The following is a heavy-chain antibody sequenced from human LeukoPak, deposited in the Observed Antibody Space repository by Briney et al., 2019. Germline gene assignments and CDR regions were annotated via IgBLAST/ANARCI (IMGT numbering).Heavy chain of an antibody. J-gene: IGHJ5*02. V-gene: IGHV4-30-2*01. CDR1: GGSISSGGYS. CDR2: IYHSGST. CDR3: ARRQRPDGYCSSTSCYTESWFDP. D-gene: IGHD2-2*02. Sequence: PSETLSLTCAVSGGSISSGGYSWSWIRQPPGKGLEWIGYIYHSGSTYYNPPLKSRVTISVDRSKNQFSLKLSSVTAADTAVYYCARRQRPDGYCSSTSCYTESWFDPWGQGTLVTVSS.